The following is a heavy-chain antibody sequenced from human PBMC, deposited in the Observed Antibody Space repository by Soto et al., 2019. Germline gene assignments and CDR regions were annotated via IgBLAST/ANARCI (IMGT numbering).Heavy chain of an antibody. CDR3: ARDHFPPYSSSWYKVGEDWFDP. Sequence: ASVKVSCKASGYTFTSYYMHWVRQAPGQGLEWMGIINPSGGSTSYAQKFQGSVTMTRDTSTSTVYTDLSSLRSEDSAVYYCARDHFPPYSSSWYKVGEDWFDPWGQGTLVTVSS. CDR1: GYTFTSYY. V-gene: IGHV1-46*01. CDR2: INPSGGST. J-gene: IGHJ5*02. D-gene: IGHD6-13*01.